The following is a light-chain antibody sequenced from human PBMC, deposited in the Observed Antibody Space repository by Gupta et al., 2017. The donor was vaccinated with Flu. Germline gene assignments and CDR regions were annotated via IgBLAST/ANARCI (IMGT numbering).Light chain of an antibody. CDR1: QGRVDSYGNTY. V-gene: IGKV2-30*01. J-gene: IGKJ1*01. CDR3: MQGDHCPWT. CDR2: MGS. Sequence: DVVMTQSRLFLAVTLGQPASISCRSSQGRVDSYGNTYLHWFQQRPGQSPRRLINMGSSRDSGVPDRFSGSGSGTYFTLRISSAEADDVGVYYCMQGDHCPWTFGQGTKVEI.